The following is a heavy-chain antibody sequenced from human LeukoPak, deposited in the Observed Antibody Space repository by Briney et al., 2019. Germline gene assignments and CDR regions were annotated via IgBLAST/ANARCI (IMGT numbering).Heavy chain of an antibody. CDR1: GDSVSSNNAA. J-gene: IGHJ5*02. V-gene: IGHV6-1*01. D-gene: IGHD1-26*01. Sequence: KPSQTLSLTCAISGDSVSSNNAAWNWIRQSPSRGLEWLGRTHYRSEWYYHYAESVKGRIIIKADTSRNQFTLQLNSVTPEDTAVYYCTRIHKSGSYADGWFDPWGQGTVVTVSS. CDR3: TRIHKSGSYADGWFDP. CDR2: THYRSEWYY.